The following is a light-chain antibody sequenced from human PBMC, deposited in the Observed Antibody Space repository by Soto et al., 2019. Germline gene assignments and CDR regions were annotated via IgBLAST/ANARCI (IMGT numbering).Light chain of an antibody. V-gene: IGKV1-39*01. Sequence: DIQMTQSPSSLSASVGDRVTITCRASQSISSYLNWYQPKPGKAPKLLIYAASSLQSGVPSRFSGSGSGTDFTLTISSLQPXXXXXXXXXXXXSTXITFGQGTRLEIK. J-gene: IGKJ5*01. CDR1: QSISSY. CDR3: XXXXSTXIT. CDR2: AAS.